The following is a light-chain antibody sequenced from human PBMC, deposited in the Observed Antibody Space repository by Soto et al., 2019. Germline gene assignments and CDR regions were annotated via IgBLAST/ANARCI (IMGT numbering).Light chain of an antibody. CDR2: GNN. V-gene: IGLV1-40*01. CDR1: SSNIGAGYD. J-gene: IGLJ2*01. Sequence: QAVVTQPPSVSGAPGQRVTSSCTGSSSNIGAGYDVHWYQHLPGTAPKLLIYGNNNRPSGVPDRFSGSKSGTSASLAITGLQAEDEADYYCQSYDSGLSGSVFGGGTKLTVL. CDR3: QSYDSGLSGSV.